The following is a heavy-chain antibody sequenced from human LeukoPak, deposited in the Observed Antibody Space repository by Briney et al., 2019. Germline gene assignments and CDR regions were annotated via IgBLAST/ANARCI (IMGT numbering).Heavy chain of an antibody. J-gene: IGHJ3*02. Sequence: ASVKVSCKASGYTFTGYYMRWVRQAPGQGLEWMGWINPNSGGTNYAQKFQGWVTMTRDTSISTAHMELSRLRSDDTAVYYCAREASQMDAFDIWGQGTMVTVSS. D-gene: IGHD5-24*01. CDR1: GYTFTGYY. CDR3: AREASQMDAFDI. CDR2: INPNSGGT. V-gene: IGHV1-2*04.